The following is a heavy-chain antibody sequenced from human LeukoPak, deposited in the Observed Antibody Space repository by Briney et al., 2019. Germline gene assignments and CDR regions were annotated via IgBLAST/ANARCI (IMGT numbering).Heavy chain of an antibody. CDR1: GGSFNDYY. Sequence: SETLSLTCAVYGGSFNDYYWTWIRQPPGKGLEWIGEIDHAGRANYNPSLKSRVTITVDTSKNQFSLHLNSVTAADTAVYYCARGWEPFEYSTSWYRGSYYYYYMSVWGEGTAVTVSS. V-gene: IGHV4-34*01. CDR2: IDHAGRA. J-gene: IGHJ6*03. CDR3: ARGWEPFEYSTSWYRGSYYYYYMSV. D-gene: IGHD6-13*01.